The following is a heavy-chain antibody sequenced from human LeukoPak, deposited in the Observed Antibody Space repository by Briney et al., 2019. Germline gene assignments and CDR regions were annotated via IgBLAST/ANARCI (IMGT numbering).Heavy chain of an antibody. J-gene: IGHJ4*02. Sequence: GASVKVSCKASGYTFTNYGISRVRQAPGQGLEWMGWISAYNGNTNSAQKLQGRVTITTDTSTSTAYMELRSLTSDDTAVYYCARDATRSGQWELLGYWGQGTLVTVSS. D-gene: IGHD1-26*01. V-gene: IGHV1-18*01. CDR3: ARDATRSGQWELLGY. CDR2: ISAYNGNT. CDR1: GYTFTNYG.